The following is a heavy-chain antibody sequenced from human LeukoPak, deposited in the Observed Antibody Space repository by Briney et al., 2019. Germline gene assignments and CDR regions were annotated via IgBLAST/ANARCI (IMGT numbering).Heavy chain of an antibody. D-gene: IGHD5-18*01. Sequence: GGSLRLSCAASGFTFSSYSMNWVRQAPGKGLEWVAVIWYDGSNKYYADSVKGRFTISRDNSKNTLYLQMNSLRAEDTAVYYCARGYVDTAMVPYFDYWGQGTLVTVSS. CDR3: ARGYVDTAMVPYFDY. J-gene: IGHJ4*02. V-gene: IGHV3-33*08. CDR1: GFTFSSYS. CDR2: IWYDGSNK.